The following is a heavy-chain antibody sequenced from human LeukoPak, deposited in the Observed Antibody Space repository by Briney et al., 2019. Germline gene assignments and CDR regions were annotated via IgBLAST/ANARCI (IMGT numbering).Heavy chain of an antibody. CDR3: VRRYMATSAEDFDY. V-gene: IGHV3-7*01. CDR2: MNQEGSEI. Sequence: GGSLRLSCAASGLTFSNHWMTWVRQAPGKGLEWVANMNQEGSEIYYVDSVRGRFIISRDNAKKSLYLQMNTLRAEDTAVYYCVRRYMATSAEDFDYWGQGTLVTVFS. J-gene: IGHJ4*02. D-gene: IGHD3-16*02. CDR1: GLTFSNHW.